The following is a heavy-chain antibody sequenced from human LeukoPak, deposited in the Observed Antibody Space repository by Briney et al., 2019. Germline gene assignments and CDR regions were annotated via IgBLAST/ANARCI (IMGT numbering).Heavy chain of an antibody. Sequence: PGGSLRLSCAASGFTFDDYGMSWVRQAPGKGLEWVSGINWNGGSTGYADSVKGRFTISRDNAKNPLYLQMNSLRAEDTALYYCASLGGSGSTYYYYMDVWGKGTTVTVSS. CDR2: INWNGGST. D-gene: IGHD3-10*01. V-gene: IGHV3-20*04. CDR3: ASLGGSGSTYYYYMDV. J-gene: IGHJ6*03. CDR1: GFTFDDYG.